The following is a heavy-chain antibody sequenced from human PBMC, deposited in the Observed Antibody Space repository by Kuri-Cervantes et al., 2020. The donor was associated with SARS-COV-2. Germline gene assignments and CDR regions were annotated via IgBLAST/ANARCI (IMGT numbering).Heavy chain of an antibody. Sequence: KVSCKGFGYSFTSYWIGWVRQMPGKGLEWMGIIYPGDSDTRYSPSFQGQVTISADKSISTAYLQWSSLKASDTAMYYCARQSRGATATVTTDYYYYYGMDVWGQGTTVTVSS. J-gene: IGHJ6*02. CDR1: GYSFTSYW. CDR3: ARQSRGATATVTTDYYYYYGMDV. D-gene: IGHD4-17*01. CDR2: IYPGDSDT. V-gene: IGHV5-51*01.